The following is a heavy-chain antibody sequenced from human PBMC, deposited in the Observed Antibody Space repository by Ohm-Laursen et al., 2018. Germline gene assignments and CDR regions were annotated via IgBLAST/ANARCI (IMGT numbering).Heavy chain of an antibody. D-gene: IGHD5-24*01. Sequence: ASVKVSCKASGYTFTSYYMHWVRQAPGQGLEWMGIINPSGGSTSYAQKFQGRVTMTRDTSTSTVYMELSSLRSEDTAVYYCARVSLMRRSREKFDYWGQGTLVTVSS. V-gene: IGHV1-46*01. CDR1: GYTFTSYY. J-gene: IGHJ4*02. CDR3: ARVSLMRRSREKFDY. CDR2: INPSGGST.